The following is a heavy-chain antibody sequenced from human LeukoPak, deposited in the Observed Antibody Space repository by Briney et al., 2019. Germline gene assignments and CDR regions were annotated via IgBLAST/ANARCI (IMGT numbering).Heavy chain of an antibody. CDR1: GYTFTGSY. CDR3: ARGPYSSGYVFDY. J-gene: IGHJ4*02. D-gene: IGHD3-22*01. V-gene: IGHV1-2*06. CDR2: INPHSGGT. Sequence: ASLKVSCKASGYTFTGSYIHWVRQAPGQGLEWMGRINPHSGGTDYAQKFQGRVTMTRDTSISTAYTELSRLTSDDSAVYYCARGPYSSGYVFDYWGQGALVTVSS.